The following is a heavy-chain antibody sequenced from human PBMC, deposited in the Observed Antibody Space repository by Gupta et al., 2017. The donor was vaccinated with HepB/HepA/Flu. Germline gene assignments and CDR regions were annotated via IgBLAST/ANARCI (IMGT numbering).Heavy chain of an antibody. CDR2: INHSGTT. CDR1: GGSLRGYY. J-gene: IGHJ4*02. D-gene: IGHD2-2*01. V-gene: IGHV4-34*01. Sequence: QVQLQQWGAGRLKPSETLSLTCGIYGGSLRGYYWSWIRQSPGKGLEWIGEINHSGTTNYNPTRKSRVTISVDTSKNQLFLTMNSVTAADAAMYHCTRVFGVPASVRVFDDGGQGTLVTVSS. CDR3: TRVFGVPASVRVFDD.